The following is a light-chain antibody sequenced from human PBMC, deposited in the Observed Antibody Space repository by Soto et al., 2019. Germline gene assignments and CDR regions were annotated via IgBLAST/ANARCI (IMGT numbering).Light chain of an antibody. CDR1: QSISDY. J-gene: IGKJ1*01. CDR2: AAS. Sequence: IQMTQSPSSLSASVGDRVTITCRASQSISDYLNWYQQKPGKAPKLLIYAASSLQSGVPSRFSGSGSGTEFTLTISSLQPEDFATYYCQQSYSTSRGTFGQGTKVEI. CDR3: QQSYSTSRGT. V-gene: IGKV1-39*01.